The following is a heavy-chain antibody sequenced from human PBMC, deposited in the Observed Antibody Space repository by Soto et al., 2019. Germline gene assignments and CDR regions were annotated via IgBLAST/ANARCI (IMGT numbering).Heavy chain of an antibody. J-gene: IGHJ4*02. CDR1: GFTFSSYG. CDR2: ISYDGSNK. D-gene: IGHD2-21*02. V-gene: IGHV3-30*18. CDR3: AKNLYIVVVTAGVFDY. Sequence: GGSLRLSCAASGFTFSSYGMHWVRQAPGKGLEWVAVISYDGSNKYYADSVKGRFTISSDNSKNTLYLQMNSLRAEDTAVYYCAKNLYIVVVTAGVFDYWGQGTLVTVSS.